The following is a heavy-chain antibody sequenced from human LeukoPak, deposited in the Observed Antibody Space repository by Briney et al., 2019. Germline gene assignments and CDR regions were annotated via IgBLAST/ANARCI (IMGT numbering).Heavy chain of an antibody. CDR2: IILILDIT. V-gene: IGHV1-69*04. CDR1: GGTFNNNI. J-gene: IGHJ4*02. D-gene: IGHD1-14*01. CDR3: AREPEGLTTESH. Sequence: ASVTLSCKTSGGTFNNNIISWVRQAPGQRLEWVGTIILILDITNYAQKFQGIVAITADTSTSPAYMELSDLGSEDTAVYFCAREPEGLTTESHWGQGTLVTVSS.